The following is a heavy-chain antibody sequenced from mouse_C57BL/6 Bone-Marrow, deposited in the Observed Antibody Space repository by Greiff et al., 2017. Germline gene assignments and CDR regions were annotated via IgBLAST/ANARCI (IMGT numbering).Heavy chain of an antibody. V-gene: IGHV2-2*01. Sequence: QVQLKQSGPGLVQPSQSLSITCTVSGFSLTSYGVHWVRQSPGKGLEWLGVIWSGGSTDYNAAFISRLSIIKDNSKSQVFFKMNSLQADDTAIYYCARNGGVTTVVAHFDVWGTGTTVTVSS. CDR3: ARNGGVTTVVAHFDV. CDR1: GFSLTSYG. D-gene: IGHD1-1*01. J-gene: IGHJ1*03. CDR2: IWSGGST.